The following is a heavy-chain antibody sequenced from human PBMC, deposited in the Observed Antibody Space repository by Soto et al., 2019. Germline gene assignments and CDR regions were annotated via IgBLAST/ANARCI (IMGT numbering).Heavy chain of an antibody. V-gene: IGHV3-23*01. J-gene: IGHJ4*02. CDR2: ISGSGGGR. CDR3: AKGVGDFYDSSAYYKPLRY. Sequence: GGSLRLCSAASGFTFCTFAMTWVRQAPGKGLEWVAFISGSGGGRHYIDSVKGRFTISRDNSKNTLYLQLNSLRAEDTAIYYCAKGVGDFYDSSAYYKPLRYWGRGTLVTVSS. D-gene: IGHD3-22*01. CDR1: GFTFCTFA.